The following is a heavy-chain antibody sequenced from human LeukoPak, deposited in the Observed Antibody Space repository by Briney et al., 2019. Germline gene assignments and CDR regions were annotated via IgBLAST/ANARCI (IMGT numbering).Heavy chain of an antibody. V-gene: IGHV1-46*01. D-gene: IGHD2-2*01. CDR1: GYTFTSNY. CDR2: ISPSGAST. J-gene: IGHJ4*02. Sequence: ASVKVSCKSFGYTFTSNYMHWVRQAPGQGPEWMGVISPSGASTTYAQTFQGRVTLTGDMSTSTAYMELRSLRSDDTAVYYCARDIVVVPAASNPPGYWGQGTLVTVSS. CDR3: ARDIVVVPAASNPPGY.